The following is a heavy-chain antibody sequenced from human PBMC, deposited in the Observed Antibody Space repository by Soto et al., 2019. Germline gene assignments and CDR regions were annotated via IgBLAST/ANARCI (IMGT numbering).Heavy chain of an antibody. CDR2: IFPFFGSP. CDR3: ARARVPRCSWFDP. D-gene: IGHD3-3*01. CDR1: AGTFNNYA. Sequence: QVQLVQSGVEVKKPGSSVTVSCKASAGTFNNYAIAWVRQAPGQGVGWMGGIFPFFGSPKNSQKFQTRVTIALKESTYTSYMNLTGRRSDATAVYYCARARVPRCSWFDPWGQGSLVTVSS. J-gene: IGHJ5*02. V-gene: IGHV1-69*01.